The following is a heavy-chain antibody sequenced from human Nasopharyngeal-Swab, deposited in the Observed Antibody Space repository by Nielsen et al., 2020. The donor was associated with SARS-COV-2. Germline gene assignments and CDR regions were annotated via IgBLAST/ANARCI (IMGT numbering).Heavy chain of an antibody. CDR1: GFTFSSFG. J-gene: IGHJ4*02. Sequence: GESLKISCAASGFTFSSFGMHWVRQAPGKGLEWVAFIAHDASNEYYGDSVKGRFSISRDSSKNTLYLQMSSLRAEDTAVYYCAKGTGMTYRAIDYWGQGTLVTASS. CDR3: AKGTGMTYRAIDY. CDR2: IAHDASNE. V-gene: IGHV3-30*18. D-gene: IGHD1-14*01.